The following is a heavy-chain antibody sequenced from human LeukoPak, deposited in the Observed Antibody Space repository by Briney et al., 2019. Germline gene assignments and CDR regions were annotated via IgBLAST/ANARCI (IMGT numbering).Heavy chain of an antibody. CDR2: INPNSGGT. D-gene: IGHD4-17*01. CDR3: AREPQIRGPYYFDY. V-gene: IGHV1-2*02. Sequence: ASVTVSCTASGYTFTGYYMHWVRQAPGRGLEWMGWINPNSGGTNYAQKFQGRVTMTRDTSISTAYMELSRLRSDDTAVYYCAREPQIRGPYYFDYWGQGTLVTVSS. CDR1: GYTFTGYY. J-gene: IGHJ4*02.